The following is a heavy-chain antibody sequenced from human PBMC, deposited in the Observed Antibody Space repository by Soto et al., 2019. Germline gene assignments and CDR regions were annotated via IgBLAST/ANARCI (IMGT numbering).Heavy chain of an antibody. D-gene: IGHD3-16*02. CDR1: GFTFSSYG. Sequence: QVQLVESGGGVVQPGRSLRLSCAASGFTFSSYGMHWVRQAPGKGLEWVAVISYDGSNKYYADSVKGRFTISRDNSKNTLYLQMNSLRAEDTVVYYCAKGPDYDYVWGSYRSVFDYWGQGTLVTVSS. V-gene: IGHV3-30*18. CDR2: ISYDGSNK. J-gene: IGHJ4*02. CDR3: AKGPDYDYVWGSYRSVFDY.